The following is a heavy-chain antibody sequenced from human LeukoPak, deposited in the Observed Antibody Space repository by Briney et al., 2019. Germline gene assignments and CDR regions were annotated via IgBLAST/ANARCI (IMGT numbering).Heavy chain of an antibody. V-gene: IGHV3-9*01. CDR1: GFTFDDYA. CDR2: ISWNSGSI. J-gene: IGHJ3*02. D-gene: IGHD3-9*01. CDR3: AKGFDWSNDAFDI. Sequence: GGSLRLSCAASGFTFDDYAMHWVRQAPGKGLEWVSGISWNSGSIGYADSEKGRFTISRDNAKNSLYLQMNSLRAEDTALYYCAKGFDWSNDAFDIWGQGTMVTVSS.